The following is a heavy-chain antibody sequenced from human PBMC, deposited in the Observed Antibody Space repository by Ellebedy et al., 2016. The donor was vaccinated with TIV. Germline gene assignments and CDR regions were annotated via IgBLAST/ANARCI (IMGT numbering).Heavy chain of an antibody. CDR2: ISYDGSNK. CDR1: GFTFSSYG. CDR3: AKDEGYCSSTSCYSYFDY. D-gene: IGHD2-2*01. V-gene: IGHV3-30*18. Sequence: GESLKISCAASGFTFSSYGMHWVRQALGKGLEWVAVISYDGSNKYYADSVKGRFTISRDNSKNTLYLQMNSLRAEDTAVYYCAKDEGYCSSTSCYSYFDYWGQGTLVTVSS. J-gene: IGHJ4*02.